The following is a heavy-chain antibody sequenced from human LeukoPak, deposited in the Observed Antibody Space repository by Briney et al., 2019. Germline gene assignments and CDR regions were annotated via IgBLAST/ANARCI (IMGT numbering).Heavy chain of an antibody. V-gene: IGHV3-33*06. CDR2: IWYDGSNK. D-gene: IGHD5-12*01. CDR1: GFTFNSFA. Sequence: GRSLRLSCAASGFTFNSFAMHWVRQAPGKGLEWVAVIWYDGSNKYYADSVKGRFTISRDNSKNTLYLQMNSLRAEDTAVYYCAKERSLGTWLGDYWGQGTLVTVSS. CDR3: AKERSLGTWLGDY. J-gene: IGHJ4*02.